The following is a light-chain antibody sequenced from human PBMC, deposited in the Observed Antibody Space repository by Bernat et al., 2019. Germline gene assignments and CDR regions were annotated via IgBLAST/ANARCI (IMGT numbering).Light chain of an antibody. CDR2: GAS. Sequence: EIVMTQSPATLSVSPGERANVSCRASQSVSSNLAWYQQKPGQAPRLVIYGASTRATGIPARFSGSGSGTEFTLTISSLQSEDFAVYYCKQYNDWPITFGQGTRLEIK. J-gene: IGKJ5*01. V-gene: IGKV3-15*01. CDR3: KQYNDWPIT. CDR1: QSVSSN.